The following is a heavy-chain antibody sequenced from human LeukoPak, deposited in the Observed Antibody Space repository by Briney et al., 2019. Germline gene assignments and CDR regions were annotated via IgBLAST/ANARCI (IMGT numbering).Heavy chain of an antibody. Sequence: GGSMRLSCGASGFTLSSYSMNWVRQAPGKGLEWVSSISSSSSYIYYADSVKGRFTISRDNAKNSLYLQMNSLRAEDTAVYYCARGYSYGYIDYWGQGTLVTVSS. CDR1: GFTLSSYS. V-gene: IGHV3-21*01. CDR2: ISSSSSYI. CDR3: ARGYSYGYIDY. J-gene: IGHJ4*02. D-gene: IGHD5-18*01.